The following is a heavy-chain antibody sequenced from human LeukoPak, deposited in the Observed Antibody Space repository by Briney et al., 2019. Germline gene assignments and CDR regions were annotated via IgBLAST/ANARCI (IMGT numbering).Heavy chain of an antibody. D-gene: IGHD2-2*02. Sequence: SVKVSCKASGGTFSSYAISWVRQAPGQGLGWMGGIIPIFGTANYAQKFQGRVTITADKSTSTAYMELSSLRSEDTAVYYCARSNTPHDAFDIWGQGTMVTVSS. J-gene: IGHJ3*02. CDR3: ARSNTPHDAFDI. V-gene: IGHV1-69*06. CDR1: GGTFSSYA. CDR2: IIPIFGTA.